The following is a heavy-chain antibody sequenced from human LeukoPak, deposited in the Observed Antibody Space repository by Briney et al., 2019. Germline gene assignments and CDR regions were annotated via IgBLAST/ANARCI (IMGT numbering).Heavy chain of an antibody. V-gene: IGHV3-23*01. CDR1: GFTFSSYA. Sequence: PGGSLRLSCAASGFTFSSYAMSWVRQAPGKGLEWVSAISGSGGSTYYADSVKGRFTISRDNSKNTLYLQMNSLRAEDTAVYYCAKKDSGSYLIAEYFQHWGQGTLVTVSS. CDR2: ISGSGGST. D-gene: IGHD1-26*01. J-gene: IGHJ1*01. CDR3: AKKDSGSYLIAEYFQH.